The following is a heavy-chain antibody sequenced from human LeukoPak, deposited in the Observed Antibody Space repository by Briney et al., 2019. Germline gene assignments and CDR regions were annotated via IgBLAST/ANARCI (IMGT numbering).Heavy chain of an antibody. J-gene: IGHJ4*02. Sequence: GGSLRLSCAASGFTFSRYWMSWVRQAPGKGLEWVANIKQDGSEKYYVDSVKGRFTISRDNHKNSLYLQMNSLRAEDTAVYYCARDGGYSGYGIYHIDYWGQGTLVTVSS. CDR2: IKQDGSEK. CDR3: ARDGGYSGYGIYHIDY. CDR1: GFTFSRYW. D-gene: IGHD5-12*01. V-gene: IGHV3-7*01.